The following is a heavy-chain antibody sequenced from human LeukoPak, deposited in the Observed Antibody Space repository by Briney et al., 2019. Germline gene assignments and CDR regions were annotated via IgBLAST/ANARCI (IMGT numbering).Heavy chain of an antibody. D-gene: IGHD2/OR15-2a*01. CDR3: ASPGSTDY. CDR2: IYYSGST. J-gene: IGHJ4*02. CDR1: GGSISSYY. Sequence: KPSETLSLTCTVSGGSISSYYWSWIRQPPGKGLEWIGYIYYSGSTYYNPSLKSRVTISVDTSKDQFSLKLSSVTAADTAVYYCASPGSTDYWGQGTLVTVSS. V-gene: IGHV4-59*04.